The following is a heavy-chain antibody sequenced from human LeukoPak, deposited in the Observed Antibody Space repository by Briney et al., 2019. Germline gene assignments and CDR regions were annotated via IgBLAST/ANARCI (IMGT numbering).Heavy chain of an antibody. Sequence: PGGSLRLSCAASGFTFSSYSMNWVRQAPGKGLEWVSYISSSSSTIYYADSVKGRFTISRDNAKNSLYLQMNSLRAEDTALYYCASGRSFGMTPFDYWGQGTLVTVSS. J-gene: IGHJ4*02. CDR1: GFTFSSYS. V-gene: IGHV3-48*04. D-gene: IGHD1-26*01. CDR3: ASGRSFGMTPFDY. CDR2: ISSSSSTI.